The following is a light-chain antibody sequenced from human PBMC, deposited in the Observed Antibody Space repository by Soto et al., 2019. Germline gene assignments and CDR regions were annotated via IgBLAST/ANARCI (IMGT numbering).Light chain of an antibody. CDR2: YAS. V-gene: IGKV1-33*01. CDR3: QQYENLPRFI. CDR1: QGISTY. J-gene: IGKJ3*01. Sequence: DSQMTQSPSSLSESAGDRVTITCRASQGISTYLNWYQQKPGKAPKLLIYYASNLETGVSSRFSGSGSGTDFTFTISSLQPEDIATYFCQQYENLPRFIFGPGTKVDIK.